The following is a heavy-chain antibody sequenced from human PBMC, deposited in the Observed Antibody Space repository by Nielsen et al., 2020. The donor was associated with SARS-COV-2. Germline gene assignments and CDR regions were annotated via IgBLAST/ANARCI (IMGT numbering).Heavy chain of an antibody. V-gene: IGHV3-43*02. D-gene: IGHD1-26*01. J-gene: IGHJ4*02. CDR2: MNWDGGST. Sequence: GGSLRLSCAASGFTFDDYGMSWVRQAPGKGLEWVSGMNWDGGSTYYADSVKGRFTISRDNSKHSLYLQMNSLRTEDTALYYCAKDKGPIEGYFDYWGQGTLVTVSS. CDR1: GFTFDDYG. CDR3: AKDKGPIEGYFDY.